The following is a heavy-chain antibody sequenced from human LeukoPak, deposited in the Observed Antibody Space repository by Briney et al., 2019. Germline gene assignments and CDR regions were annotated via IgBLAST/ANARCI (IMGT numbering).Heavy chain of an antibody. CDR1: GGSISSYY. Sequence: PSETLSLTCSVSGGSISSYYWSWIRQPPGKGLEWIGYIYYSGSTNYNPSLRSRVTMSVDTSKNQFSLKLSSVTAADTAVYYCARDRPGYYMDVWGKGTTVTVSS. CDR2: IYYSGST. V-gene: IGHV4-59*12. J-gene: IGHJ6*03. CDR3: ARDRPGYYMDV.